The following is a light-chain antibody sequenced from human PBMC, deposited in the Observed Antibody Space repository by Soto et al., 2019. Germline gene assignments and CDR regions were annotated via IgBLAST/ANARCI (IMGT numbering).Light chain of an antibody. CDR3: SSYTSSSTPYV. CDR2: EVN. J-gene: IGLJ1*01. CDR1: SSDVGSYTY. Sequence: QSALTQPASVSGSPRQSITISCTGASSDVGSYTYVSWYQQHPGKAPKLMIYEVNNRRSGVSNRFSGSKSGNTASLTISGLQAEDEADYSCSSYTSSSTPYVFGTGTKVPVL. V-gene: IGLV2-14*01.